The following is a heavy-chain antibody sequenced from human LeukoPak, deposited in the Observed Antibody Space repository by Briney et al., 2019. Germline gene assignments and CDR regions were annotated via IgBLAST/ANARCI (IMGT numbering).Heavy chain of an antibody. J-gene: IGHJ6*03. D-gene: IGHD1-14*01. Sequence: PSETLSLTCAVYGGSFSGYYWSWIRQPPGKGLEWIGEINHSGSTNYNPSLKSRVTISVDTSKNQFSLKLSSVTAADTAVYYCAREGIPGGYCMDVWGKGTTVTVSS. CDR1: GGSFSGYY. V-gene: IGHV4-34*01. CDR2: INHSGST. CDR3: AREGIPGGYCMDV.